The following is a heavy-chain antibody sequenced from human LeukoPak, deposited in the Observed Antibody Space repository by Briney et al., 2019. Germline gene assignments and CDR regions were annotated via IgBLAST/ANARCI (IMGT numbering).Heavy chain of an antibody. CDR2: INPDSGGT. CDR1: GYSFTGYY. J-gene: IGHJ4*02. CDR3: ASSGSYGDYYFDY. V-gene: IGHV1-2*02. Sequence: ASVKVSCKASGYSFTGYYIHWVRQGPGQGLEWTGWINPDSGGTQIAQKFQGRVTITRDTSASTAYMELSSLRSEDTAVYYCASSGSYGDYYFDYWGQGTLVTVSS. D-gene: IGHD1-26*01.